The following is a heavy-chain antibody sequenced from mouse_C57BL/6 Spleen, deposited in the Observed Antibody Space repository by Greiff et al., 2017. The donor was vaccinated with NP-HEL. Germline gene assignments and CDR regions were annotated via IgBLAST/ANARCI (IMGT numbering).Heavy chain of an antibody. CDR2: ILPGSGST. CDR3: AISDYGGSQGSWFAY. Sequence: QVQLQQSGAELMKPGASVKISCKATGYTFTGYWIEWVKQRPGHGLEWIGEILPGSGSTNYNEKFKGKATFTADTSSNTAYMQHSSLTTEDSDIYDCAISDYGGSQGSWFAYWGQGTPVTVSA. J-gene: IGHJ3*01. V-gene: IGHV1-9*01. CDR1: GYTFTGYW. D-gene: IGHD1-1*02.